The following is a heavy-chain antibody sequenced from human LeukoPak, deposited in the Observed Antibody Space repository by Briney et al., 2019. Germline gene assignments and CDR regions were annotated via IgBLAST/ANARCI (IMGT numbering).Heavy chain of an antibody. CDR1: GDSINAFY. CDR2: ISNGGSSGST. Sequence: PSETLSLTCTVSGDSINAFYWSWIRQPPGKGLEWIGYISNGGSSGSTNYNPSLKSRVTISADMSKNQFSLRLNSVTAADTAVYYCARDLYDDNRCFDFWGQGILVTVSS. CDR3: ARDLYDDNRCFDF. J-gene: IGHJ4*02. D-gene: IGHD1-14*01. V-gene: IGHV4-59*01.